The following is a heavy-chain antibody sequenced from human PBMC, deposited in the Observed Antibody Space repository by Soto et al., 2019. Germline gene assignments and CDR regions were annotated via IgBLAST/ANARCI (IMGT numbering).Heavy chain of an antibody. D-gene: IGHD2-15*01. J-gene: IGHJ4*02. CDR2: ISGSGGST. CDR1: GFTFSSYA. CDR3: AKVPRYCSGGSCYNY. Sequence: PGGSLRLSCAASGFTFSSYAMSWVHQAPGKGLEWVSAISGSGGSTYYADSVKGRFTISRDNSKNTLYLQMNSLRAEDTAVYYCAKVPRYCSGGSCYNYWGQGTLVTVSS. V-gene: IGHV3-23*01.